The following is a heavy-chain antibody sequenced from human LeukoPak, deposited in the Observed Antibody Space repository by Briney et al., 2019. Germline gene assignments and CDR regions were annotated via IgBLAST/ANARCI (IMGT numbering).Heavy chain of an antibody. V-gene: IGHV4-4*02. CDR1: GGSISSSNW. CDR3: ARERIVDSSSSGDNWFDP. D-gene: IGHD6-6*01. Sequence: PSETLSLTCAVSGGSISSSNWWSWVRQPPGKGLEWIGEIYHSGSTNYNPSLKSRVTISVDKSKNQFSLKLSSVTAADTAVYYCARERIVDSSSSGDNWFDPWGQGTLVTVSS. J-gene: IGHJ5*02. CDR2: IYHSGST.